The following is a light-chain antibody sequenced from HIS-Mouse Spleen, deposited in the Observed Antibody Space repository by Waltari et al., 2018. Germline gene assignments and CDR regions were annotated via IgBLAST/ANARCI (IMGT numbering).Light chain of an antibody. V-gene: IGLV2-8*01. CDR3: SSYAGSNNSLYV. J-gene: IGLJ1*01. Sequence: QSALTQPPSASGSPGQSVTISCTGTSSDVGGYNYVSWYQQHPGKAPKLMIYEVSKRPPGGTDRCSGSKSGNTASLTVSGLQAEDEADYYCSSYAGSNNSLYVFGTGTKVTVL. CDR2: EVS. CDR1: SSDVGGYNY.